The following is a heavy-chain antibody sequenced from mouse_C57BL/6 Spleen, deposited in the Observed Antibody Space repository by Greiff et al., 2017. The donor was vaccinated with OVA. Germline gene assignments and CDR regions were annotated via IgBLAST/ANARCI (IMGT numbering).Heavy chain of an antibody. CDR3: AREGGPYYLDY. CDR1: GYAFTNYL. J-gene: IGHJ2*01. CDR2: INPGSGGT. D-gene: IGHD1-1*02. Sequence: QVQLQQSGAELVRPGTSVKLSCKASGYAFTNYLMEWVKQRPGQGLEWIGVINPGSGGTNYNEKFKGKATLTADKSSSTAYMQLSSLTSEYSAVYFCAREGGPYYLDYWGQGTTLTVSS. V-gene: IGHV1-54*01.